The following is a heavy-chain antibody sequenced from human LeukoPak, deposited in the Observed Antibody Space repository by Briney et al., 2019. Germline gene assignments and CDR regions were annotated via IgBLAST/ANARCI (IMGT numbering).Heavy chain of an antibody. D-gene: IGHD3-10*01. CDR3: ARDYGSGSYFDY. CDR2: INAGNGNT. Sequence: ASVKVSCKASGYSFTSYAMHWVRQAPGQRLEWMGWINAGNGNTKYSQKFQGRVTITRDTSASTAYMELSSLRSEDTAVYYCARDYGSGSYFDYWGQGTLVTVSS. J-gene: IGHJ4*02. V-gene: IGHV1-3*01. CDR1: GYSFTSYA.